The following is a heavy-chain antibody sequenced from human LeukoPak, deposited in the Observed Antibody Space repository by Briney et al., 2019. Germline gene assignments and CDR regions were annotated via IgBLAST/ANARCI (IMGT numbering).Heavy chain of an antibody. V-gene: IGHV3-7*01. CDR3: ARRPKAYYYDSSGYPG. CDR2: IKQDGSEE. Sequence: PGGSLRLSCAASGFTFSSYWMSWVRQAPGKGLEWVANIKQDGSEEYYVDSVKGRFTISRDNAKNSLYLQMNSLRAEDTAVYYCARRPKAYYYDSSGYPGWGQGTLVTVSS. CDR1: GFTFSSYW. J-gene: IGHJ4*02. D-gene: IGHD3-22*01.